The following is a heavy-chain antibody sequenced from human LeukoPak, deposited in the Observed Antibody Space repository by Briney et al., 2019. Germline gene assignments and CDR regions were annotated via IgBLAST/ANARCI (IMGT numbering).Heavy chain of an antibody. CDR2: ISYDGSNK. CDR1: GFTFSSYA. D-gene: IGHD1-26*01. CDR3: AREEWELPNWFDP. J-gene: IGHJ5*02. Sequence: GGSLRLSCAASGFTFSSYAMHWVRQAPGKGLEWEAVISYDGSNKYYADSVKGRFTTSRDNSKNTLYLQMNSLRAEDTAVYYCAREEWELPNWFDPWGQGTLVTVSS. V-gene: IGHV3-30-3*01.